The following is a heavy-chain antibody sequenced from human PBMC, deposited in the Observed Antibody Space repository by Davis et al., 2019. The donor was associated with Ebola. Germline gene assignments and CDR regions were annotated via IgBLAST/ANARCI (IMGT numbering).Heavy chain of an antibody. CDR2: INPSGGST. Sequence: ASVKVSCKASGYTFTSYYMHWVRQAPGQGLEWMGIINPSGGSTSYAQKFQGRVTMTRDTSTSTVYMELSSLRSEDTAVYYCARDLSPIAVAGFPYYYYYMDVWGKGTTVTVSS. D-gene: IGHD6-19*01. V-gene: IGHV1-46*01. J-gene: IGHJ6*03. CDR3: ARDLSPIAVAGFPYYYYYMDV. CDR1: GYTFTSYY.